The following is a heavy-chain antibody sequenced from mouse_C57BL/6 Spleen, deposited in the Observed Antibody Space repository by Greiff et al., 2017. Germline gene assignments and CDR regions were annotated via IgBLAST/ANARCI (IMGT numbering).Heavy chain of an antibody. J-gene: IGHJ2*01. Sequence: EVKLVESGGGLVKPGGSLKLSCAASGFTFSSYTMSWVRQTPEKRLEWVATISGGGGNTYYPDSVKGRFTISRDNAKNTLYLQMSSLRSEDTALYYCARDGYGSSFDYFDYWGQGTTLTVSS. CDR3: ARDGYGSSFDYFDY. CDR2: ISGGGGNT. V-gene: IGHV5-9*01. D-gene: IGHD1-1*01. CDR1: GFTFSSYT.